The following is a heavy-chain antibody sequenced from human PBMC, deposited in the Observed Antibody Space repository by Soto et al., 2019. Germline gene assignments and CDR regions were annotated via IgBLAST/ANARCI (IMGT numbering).Heavy chain of an antibody. Sequence: QVQLVESGGGVVQPGRSLRLSCAASGFTFSSYGMHWVRQAPGKGLEWVAVISYDGSNKYYADSVKGRFTISRDNSKNTLYLQMNSRKSEDTAVYYCAKAWIDGDYPDYCGQGTLFTVSS. V-gene: IGHV3-30*18. CDR2: ISYDGSNK. J-gene: IGHJ4*02. CDR3: AKAWIDGDYPDY. CDR1: GFTFSSYG. D-gene: IGHD4-17*01.